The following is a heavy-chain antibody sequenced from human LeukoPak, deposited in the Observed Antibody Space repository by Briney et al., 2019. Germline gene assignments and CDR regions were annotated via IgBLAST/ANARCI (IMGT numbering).Heavy chain of an antibody. CDR1: GYTLTELS. CDR3: ATGFLGFGQQKVAFDI. D-gene: IGHD3-16*01. CDR2: FDPEDGET. V-gene: IGHV1-24*01. Sequence: ASVKVSCKVSGYTLTELSMHWVRQAPGKGLEWMGGFDPEDGETIYAQKFQGRVTMTEDTSTDTAYMELSSLRSEDTAVYYCATGFLGFGQQKVAFDIWGQGTMVTVSS. J-gene: IGHJ3*02.